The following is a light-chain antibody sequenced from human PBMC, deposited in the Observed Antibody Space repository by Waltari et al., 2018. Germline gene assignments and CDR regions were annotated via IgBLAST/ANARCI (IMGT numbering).Light chain of an antibody. J-gene: IGLJ1*01. CDR2: GNN. CDR1: DSNIGAGYE. V-gene: IGLV1-40*01. Sequence: QSVLTQPPSVSGAPGQRVIISCTGSDSNIGAGYEVPWYQPLPGAAPKLLIYGNNNRPSGVPDRFSASKSGTSVSLAITGLQTDDEADYYCQSFDSSLNGYVFGTGTQVTVL. CDR3: QSFDSSLNGYV.